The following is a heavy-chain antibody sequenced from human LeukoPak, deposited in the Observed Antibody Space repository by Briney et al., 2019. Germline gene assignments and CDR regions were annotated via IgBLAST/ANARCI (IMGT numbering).Heavy chain of an antibody. CDR1: GFTFSSNW. Sequence: GGSLRLSCAVSGFTFSSNWMSWVRQAPGKGLEWVANIKQDGSGKYYVDSMKGRFTISRDNAKNSLYLQMNSLRAEDTAVYYCARVARVGGGYGYNSGLFDYWGQGTLVTVSS. V-gene: IGHV3-7*01. J-gene: IGHJ4*02. D-gene: IGHD5-24*01. CDR2: IKQDGSGK. CDR3: ARVARVGGGYGYNSGLFDY.